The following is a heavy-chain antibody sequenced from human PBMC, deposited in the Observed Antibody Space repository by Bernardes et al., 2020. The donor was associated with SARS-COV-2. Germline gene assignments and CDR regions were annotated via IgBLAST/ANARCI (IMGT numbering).Heavy chain of an antibody. CDR1: GVSISSNY. CDR2: IYFSGST. Sequence: TLSLTCTVSGVSISSNYWTWVRQPPGKGLEWIGYIYFSGSTNYGPSLKSRVTISLDTPKNQFSLRLSSVTAADTAVYYCARLRYNYGYYVDYWGPGTLVTVSS. CDR3: ARLRYNYGYYVDY. V-gene: IGHV4-59*01. J-gene: IGHJ4*02. D-gene: IGHD5-18*01.